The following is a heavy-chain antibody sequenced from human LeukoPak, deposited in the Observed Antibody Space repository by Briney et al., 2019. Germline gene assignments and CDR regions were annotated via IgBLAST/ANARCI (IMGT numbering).Heavy chain of an antibody. J-gene: IGHJ4*02. CDR1: GATFSSYA. Sequence: SLKLSSKASGATFSSYAISWVQEAPGHQLEWMGGIIPIFGTANYAQKFQGRVTITTDESTSTAYMELSSLRSEDTAVYYCARGPELERFDYWGQGTLVTVSS. D-gene: IGHD1-1*01. CDR3: ARGPELERFDY. V-gene: IGHV1-69*05. CDR2: IIPIFGTA.